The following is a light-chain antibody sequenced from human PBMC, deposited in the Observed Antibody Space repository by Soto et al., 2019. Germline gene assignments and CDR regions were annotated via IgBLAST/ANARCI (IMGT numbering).Light chain of an antibody. CDR3: LQDYNYPRA. Sequence: AIQLTQSPSSLSASVGDRVTITCRASLVISSYLGWYQQKPGKAPNLLIYDASTLHSGVPSRFSGGGSGTDFTLTISSLQPEDFATYYCLQDYNYPRAFGQGTKVDIK. V-gene: IGKV1-6*01. CDR2: DAS. J-gene: IGKJ1*01. CDR1: LVISSY.